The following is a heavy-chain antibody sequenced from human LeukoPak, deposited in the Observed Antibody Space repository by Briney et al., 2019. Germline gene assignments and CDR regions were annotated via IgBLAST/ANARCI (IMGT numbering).Heavy chain of an antibody. CDR2: FDPEDGET. V-gene: IGHV1-24*01. J-gene: IGHJ4*02. D-gene: IGHD3-10*01. CDR3: ATLWFGELWGFDY. Sequence: ASVKVSCKASGGTFSSYAISWVRQAPGKGLEWMGGFDPEDGETIYAQKFRGRVTMTEDTSTDTAYTELSSLRSEDTAVYYCATLWFGELWGFDYWGQGTLVTVSS. CDR1: GGTFSSYA.